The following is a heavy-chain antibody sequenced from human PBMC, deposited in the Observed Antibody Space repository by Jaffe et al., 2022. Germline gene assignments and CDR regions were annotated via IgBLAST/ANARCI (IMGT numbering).Heavy chain of an antibody. CDR2: IYPGDSDT. J-gene: IGHJ4*02. CDR3: VRHGPATWDYGSEDPSDY. CDR1: GYSFTSYW. V-gene: IGHV5-51*01. D-gene: IGHD3-10*01. Sequence: EVQLVQSGAEVKKPGESLKISCKGSGYSFTSYWIGWVRQMPGKGLEWMGIIYPGDSDTRYSPSFQGQVTISADKSISTAYLQWSSLKASDTAMYYCVRHGPATWDYGSEDPSDYWGQGTLVTVSS.